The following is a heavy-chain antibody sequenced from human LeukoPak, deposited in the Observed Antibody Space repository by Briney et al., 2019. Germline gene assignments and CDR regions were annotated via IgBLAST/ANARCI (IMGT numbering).Heavy chain of an antibody. J-gene: IGHJ6*03. D-gene: IGHD3-10*01. V-gene: IGHV3-74*01. CDR1: GFTFSDYW. CDR3: ARVGSHSGSLSLIRRNYKYYYYMDV. Sequence: GGSLRLSCAGSGFTFSDYWMHWVPQAPGKGLVWVSRIKSDGGLTNYADSVKGRFTISRDNTKNSLYLQMNSLRAGDTAVYYCARVGSHSGSLSLIRRNYKYYYYMDVWGKGTTVTISS. CDR2: IKSDGGLT.